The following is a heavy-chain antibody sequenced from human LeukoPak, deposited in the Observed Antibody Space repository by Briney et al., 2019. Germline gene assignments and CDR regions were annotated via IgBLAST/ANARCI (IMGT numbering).Heavy chain of an antibody. CDR1: GFTFSSYA. CDR2: FSGSGGST. V-gene: IGHV3-23*01. D-gene: IGHD2-15*01. J-gene: IGHJ3*02. Sequence: PGGSLRLSCAASGFTFSSYAMSWVRQAPGKGLEGVSAFSGSGGSTYYADSVKGRFTISRDNSTNTLYLQMNSLRAEDTAVYYCAKVTRDIVVVPHAFDIWGQGTMVTVSS. CDR3: AKVTRDIVVVPHAFDI.